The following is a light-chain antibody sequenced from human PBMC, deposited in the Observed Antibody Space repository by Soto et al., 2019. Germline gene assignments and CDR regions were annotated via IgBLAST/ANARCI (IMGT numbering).Light chain of an antibody. CDR2: GAS. J-gene: IGKJ4*01. V-gene: IGKV3D-15*01. Sequence: EIVLTQSPGTLSLSPGERATLSCRASQSVSSSYLAWYQQIPGQAPRLLIYGASSGATGGPARFSGSGSGTEFTLTISSLQSEDFAIYYCQQYNNWPLTFGGGTKVDIK. CDR3: QQYNNWPLT. CDR1: QSVSSSY.